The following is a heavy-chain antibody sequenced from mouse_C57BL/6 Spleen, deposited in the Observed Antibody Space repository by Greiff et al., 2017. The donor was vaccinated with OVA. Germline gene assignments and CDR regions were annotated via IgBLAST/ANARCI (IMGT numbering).Heavy chain of an antibody. CDR3: TRRGYYGSRGYFDY. CDR2: IDPETGGT. V-gene: IGHV1-15*01. J-gene: IGHJ2*01. CDR1: GYTFTDYE. Sequence: QVHVKQSGAELVRPGASVTLSCKASGYTFTDYEMHWVKQTPVHGLEWIRAIDPETGGTAYNQKFKGKAILTADKSSSTAYMELRSLTSEDSAVYYCTRRGYYGSRGYFDYWGQGTTLTVSS. D-gene: IGHD1-1*01.